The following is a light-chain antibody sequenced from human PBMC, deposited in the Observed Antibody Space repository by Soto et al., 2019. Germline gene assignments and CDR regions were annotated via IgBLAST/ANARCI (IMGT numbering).Light chain of an antibody. CDR1: QSVSSY. V-gene: IGKV3-11*01. J-gene: IGKJ1*01. Sequence: EIVLTQSPATLSLSPGERATLSCRASQSVSSYLAWYQQKPGQAPRLLIYDASNRATGIPARFSGSGSGTDFTLIISSPEPEDFAVYYCQQRSNWWTFGQGTKVEIK. CDR3: QQRSNWWT. CDR2: DAS.